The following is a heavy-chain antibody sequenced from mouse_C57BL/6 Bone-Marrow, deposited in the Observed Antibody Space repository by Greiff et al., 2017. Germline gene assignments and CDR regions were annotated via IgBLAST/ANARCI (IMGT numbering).Heavy chain of an antibody. J-gene: IGHJ4*01. CDR1: GYTFTSYW. Sequence: VQLQQSGAELVKPGASVKLSCKASGYTFTSYWMQWVKQRPGQGLEWIGEIDPSDSYTNYNQKFKGKATLTVDTSSSTAYMQLSSLTSEDSGVYYCARSSDYYGYYYAMDYWGQGTSVTVSS. D-gene: IGHD1-1*01. CDR3: ARSSDYYGYYYAMDY. V-gene: IGHV1-50*01. CDR2: IDPSDSYT.